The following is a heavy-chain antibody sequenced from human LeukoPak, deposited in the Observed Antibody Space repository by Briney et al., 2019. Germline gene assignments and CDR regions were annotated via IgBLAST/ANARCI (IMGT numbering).Heavy chain of an antibody. V-gene: IGHV1-2*02. Sequence: ASVKVSCKASGYTFTGYYMHWVRQAPGQGLEWMGWINPNSGGTNYAQRFQGRVTMTRDTSISTAYMELSRLRSDDTAVYYCARAAQVAGISYADYWGQGTLVTVSS. CDR3: ARAAQVAGISYADY. D-gene: IGHD6-19*01. J-gene: IGHJ4*02. CDR2: INPNSGGT. CDR1: GYTFTGYY.